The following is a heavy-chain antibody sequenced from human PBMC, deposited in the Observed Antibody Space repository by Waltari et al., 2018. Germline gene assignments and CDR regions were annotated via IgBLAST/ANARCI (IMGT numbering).Heavy chain of an antibody. CDR2: ISFDGCNK. J-gene: IGHJ4*02. CDR1: GFSLSSYA. CDR3: ARGPGGYSGFFDY. V-gene: IGHV3-30*03. Sequence: QVQLVESGGGVVQPGGSLRLSCAASGFSLSSYAIYWVRQAPGKGLVWVSLISFDGCNKNHADSVRGLFIISRDSSKVYLEMNSLRPEDTAIYYCARGPGGYSGFFDYWGQGILVTVSS. D-gene: IGHD5-12*01.